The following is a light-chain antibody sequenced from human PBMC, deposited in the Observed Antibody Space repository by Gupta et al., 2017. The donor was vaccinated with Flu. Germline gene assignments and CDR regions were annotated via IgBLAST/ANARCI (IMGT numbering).Light chain of an antibody. CDR2: VAS. Sequence: DRVTFTCRASQDIDSYLAWYQQKPGKAPKFLIYVASSLQSGVPSRFSGRGSGTEFTLTISSLQPEDFATYYCQQLYGYPLTFGGGTEVEI. J-gene: IGKJ4*01. CDR3: QQLYGYPLT. V-gene: IGKV1-9*01. CDR1: QDIDSY.